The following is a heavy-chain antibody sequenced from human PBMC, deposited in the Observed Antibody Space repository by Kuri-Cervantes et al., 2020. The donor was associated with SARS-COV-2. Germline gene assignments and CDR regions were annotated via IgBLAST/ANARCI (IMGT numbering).Heavy chain of an antibody. CDR3: ARDSLQADPFYYYYGMDV. CDR1: GFTVSSNY. Sequence: GESLKISCAASGFTVSSNYMSWGRQAPGKGLEWVSVIYSGGSTYYADSVKGRFTISRDNSKNTLYLQMNSLRADDTAVYYCARDSLQADPFYYYYGMDVWGRGTTVTVSS. V-gene: IGHV3-53*01. J-gene: IGHJ6*02. D-gene: IGHD6-25*01. CDR2: IYSGGST.